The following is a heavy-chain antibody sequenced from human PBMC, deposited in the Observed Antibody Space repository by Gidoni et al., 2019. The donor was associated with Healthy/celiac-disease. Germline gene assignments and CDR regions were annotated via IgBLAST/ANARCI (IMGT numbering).Heavy chain of an antibody. V-gene: IGHV3-33*01. CDR3: ARDKSSSWHEHWFDP. D-gene: IGHD6-13*01. CDR2: IWYDGSNK. Sequence: QVQLVESGGGVVQPGRSLRRSCAASGFTFSSYGMHWVRQAPGKGLGWVAVIWYDGSNKYYADSVKGRFTISRDNSKNTLYLQMNSLRAEDTAVYYCARDKSSSWHEHWFDPWGQGTLVTVSS. J-gene: IGHJ5*02. CDR1: GFTFSSYG.